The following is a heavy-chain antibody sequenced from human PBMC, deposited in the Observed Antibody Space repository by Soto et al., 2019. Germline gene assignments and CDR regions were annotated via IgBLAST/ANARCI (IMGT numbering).Heavy chain of an antibody. CDR1: GFTVSSNY. CDR2: IYSGGST. D-gene: IGHD2-8*01. J-gene: IGHJ4*02. CDR3: ARAPGYCTNGVCYPKHPFDY. V-gene: IGHV3-66*01. Sequence: GGSLRLSCAASGFTVSSNYMSWVRQAPGKGLEWVSVIYSGGSTYYADSVKGRFTISRDNSKNTLYLQMNSLRAEDTAVYYCARAPGYCTNGVCYPKHPFDYWGQGTLVTVSS.